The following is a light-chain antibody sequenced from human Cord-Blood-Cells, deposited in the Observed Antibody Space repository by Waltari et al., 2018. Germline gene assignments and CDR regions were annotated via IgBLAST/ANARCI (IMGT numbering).Light chain of an antibody. V-gene: IGLV3-19*01. CDR2: GKN. CDR3: NSRDSSGNHLV. Sequence: SSDLTPDPALSVALGQTVRITSQGDSLRSYFARWYQQKPGQAPVLVIYGKNNRPSGIPDRVSGSSSGNTASLTITGAQAEDEADYYCNSRDSSGNHLVFGGGTKLTVL. J-gene: IGLJ3*02. CDR1: SLRSYF.